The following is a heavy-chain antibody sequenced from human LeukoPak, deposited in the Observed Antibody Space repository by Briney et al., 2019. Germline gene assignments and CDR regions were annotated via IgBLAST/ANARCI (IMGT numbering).Heavy chain of an antibody. V-gene: IGHV3-7*03. CDR3: ARDNPPDY. Sequence: GGSLRLSCVASGFTFSSSWMSWVRQAPGKGLEWVANIKQDGSEKSYVESVRGRFTISRDNAKNSLYLQLNSLRAEDTALYYCARDNPPDYWGQGALVTVSS. CDR2: IKQDGSEK. CDR1: GFTFSSSW. J-gene: IGHJ4*02.